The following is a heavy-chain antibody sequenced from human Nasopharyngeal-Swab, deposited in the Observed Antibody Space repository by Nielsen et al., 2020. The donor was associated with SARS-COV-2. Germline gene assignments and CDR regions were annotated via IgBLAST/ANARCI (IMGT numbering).Heavy chain of an antibody. V-gene: IGHV4-39*01. CDR2: IYYSGST. D-gene: IGHD6-13*01. CDR1: GGSISSSSYY. J-gene: IGHJ4*02. CDR3: ARHGLVSFALIAAAGYYFDY. Sequence: SETLSLTCTDSGGSISSSSYYWGWIRQPPGKGLEWIGSIYYSGSTYYNPSLKSRVTISVDTSKNQFSLKLSSVTAADTAVYYCARHGLVSFALIAAAGYYFDYWGQGTLVTVSS.